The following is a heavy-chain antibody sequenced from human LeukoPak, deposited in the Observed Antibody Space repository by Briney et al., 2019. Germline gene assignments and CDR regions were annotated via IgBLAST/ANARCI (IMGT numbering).Heavy chain of an antibody. D-gene: IGHD3-10*01. V-gene: IGHV4-39*07. J-gene: IGHJ2*01. CDR2: IYYSGNT. CDR1: GVSISSSNSY. CDR3: ARVLTMVRGVIIYWYFDL. Sequence: SETLSLTCTVSGVSISSSNSYWGWIRQPPGKGLEWIGSIYYSGNTYYNASLKSQVSISIDTSKNQFSLRLTSVTAADTAVYYCARVLTMVRGVIIYWYFDLWGRGTLVTVSS.